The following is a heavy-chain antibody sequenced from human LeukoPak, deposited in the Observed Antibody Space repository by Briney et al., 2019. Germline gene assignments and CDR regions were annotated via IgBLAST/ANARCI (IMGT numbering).Heavy chain of an antibody. J-gene: IGHJ4*02. CDR2: IRNKANSYGT. D-gene: IGHD1-26*01. CDR3: TRVRLGAATRYFDY. V-gene: IGHV3-72*01. CDR1: GFSFSDHY. Sequence: GGPLRLSCAASGFSFSDHYMDWVRLAPGKGLEWVGRIRNKANSYGTEYAASVKGRFTISRDDSKDSLYLQMNSLRFEDTALYYCTRVRLGAATRYFDYWGQGTLVTVSS.